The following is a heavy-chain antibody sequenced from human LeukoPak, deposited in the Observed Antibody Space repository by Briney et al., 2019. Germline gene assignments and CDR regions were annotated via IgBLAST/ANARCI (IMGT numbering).Heavy chain of an antibody. CDR3: ARDEPLGIGATQIDAFDI. V-gene: IGHV1-69*13. D-gene: IGHD7-27*01. CDR2: IIPIFGTA. J-gene: IGHJ3*02. CDR1: GGTSSSYA. Sequence: GASVKVSCKASGGTSSSYAISWVRQAPGQGLEWMGGIIPIFGTANYAQKFQGRVTITADESTSTAYMELSSLRSEDTAVYYCARDEPLGIGATQIDAFDIWGQGTMVTVSS.